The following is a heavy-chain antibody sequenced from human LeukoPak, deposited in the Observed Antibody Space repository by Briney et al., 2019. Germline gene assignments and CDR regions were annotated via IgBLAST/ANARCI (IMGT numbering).Heavy chain of an antibody. V-gene: IGHV1-69*06. CDR1: GATFTSYA. CDR3: ARAAWETRWFDP. CDR2: IIPIFVTA. J-gene: IGHJ5*02. D-gene: IGHD1-26*01. Sequence: GASVKVSCKASGATFTSYAISWVREAPGQGLEWMGGIIPIFVTANYAQKFQGRVTITAYKCTSTAYMELRSLRSEDTAVYYCARAAWETRWFDPWGQGTLVTVSS.